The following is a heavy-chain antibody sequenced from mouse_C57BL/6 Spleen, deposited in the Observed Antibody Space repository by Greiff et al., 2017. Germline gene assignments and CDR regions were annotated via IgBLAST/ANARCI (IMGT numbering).Heavy chain of an antibody. CDR1: GYTFTSYW. Sequence: VQLQQSGAELVKPGASVTLSCKASGYTFTSYWMHWVKQRPGRGLEWIGRIDPNSGGTKYNEKFKSKATLTVDKPSSTAYMQLSSLTSEDSAVYYCARYIRGPLDWYLDVWGTGTTVTVSS. D-gene: IGHD1-3*01. CDR3: ARYIRGPLDWYLDV. CDR2: IDPNSGGT. J-gene: IGHJ1*03. V-gene: IGHV1-72*01.